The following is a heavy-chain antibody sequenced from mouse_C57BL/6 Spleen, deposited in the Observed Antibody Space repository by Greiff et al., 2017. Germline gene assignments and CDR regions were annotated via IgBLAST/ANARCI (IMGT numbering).Heavy chain of an antibody. J-gene: IGHJ3*01. CDR2: IDPENGDT. V-gene: IGHV14-4*01. Sequence: EVQLQESGAELVRPGASVKLSCTASGFNIKDDYMHWVKQRPEQGLEWIGWIDPENGDTEYASKFQGKATITADTSSNTAYLQLSSLTSEDTAVYYCTATVGAYWGQGTLVTVSA. D-gene: IGHD1-1*01. CDR3: TATVGAY. CDR1: GFNIKDDY.